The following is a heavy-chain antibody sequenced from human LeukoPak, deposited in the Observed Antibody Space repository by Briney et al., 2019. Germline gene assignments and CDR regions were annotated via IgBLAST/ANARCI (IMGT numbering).Heavy chain of an antibody. CDR1: GGTFNSHI. D-gene: IGHD1-26*01. CDR3: TRVNLRGSQYNWFDP. CDR2: ITPVIGSV. Sequence: SVKVSCKTSGGTFNSHIFSWVRQAPGQGLEWMGRITPVIGSVKYAQKFQGRMTVFADASTTTAYMELNSLTSEDTAVYFCTRVNLRGSQYNWFDPWGQGTLVTVSS. V-gene: IGHV1-69*08. J-gene: IGHJ5*02.